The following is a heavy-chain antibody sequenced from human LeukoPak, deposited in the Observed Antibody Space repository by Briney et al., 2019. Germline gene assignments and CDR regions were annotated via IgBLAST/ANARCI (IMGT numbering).Heavy chain of an antibody. Sequence: GESLKISCKGSGYSFTSYWIAWVRQMPGKGLEWMGIIYPGDSDTRYSPSFQGQVTISADKSISTAYLQWSSLKASDTAMYYRARHTGAHMGFMDVWGQGTTVTVSS. D-gene: IGHD7-27*01. CDR1: GYSFTSYW. J-gene: IGHJ6*02. CDR3: ARHTGAHMGFMDV. V-gene: IGHV5-51*01. CDR2: IYPGDSDT.